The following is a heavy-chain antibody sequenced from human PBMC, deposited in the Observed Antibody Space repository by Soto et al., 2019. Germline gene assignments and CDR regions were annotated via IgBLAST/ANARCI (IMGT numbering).Heavy chain of an antibody. CDR2: IYYSGST. CDR3: PRHGGYDIFDY. V-gene: IGHV4-39*01. J-gene: IGHJ4*02. D-gene: IGHD5-12*01. CDR1: SGSISSSSYY. Sequence: SEILSLTCTVSSGSISSSSYYWGWIRQPPGKGLEWIGSIYYSGSTYYNPSLKTRVTVSLDTSKNQFSLKLNSVTAADTDVYFCPRHGGYDIFDYWGQGTQVTV.